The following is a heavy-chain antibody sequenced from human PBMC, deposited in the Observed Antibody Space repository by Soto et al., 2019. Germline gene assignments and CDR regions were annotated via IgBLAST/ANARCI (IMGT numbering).Heavy chain of an antibody. CDR3: ARDNQCTSCYPDYYYGMDV. D-gene: IGHD2-2*01. CDR1: GGSISSGDYY. J-gene: IGHJ6*02. CDR2: IYYSGST. V-gene: IGHV4-30-4*01. Sequence: SETLSLTCTVSGGSISSGDYYWSWIRQPPGKGLEWIGYIYYSGSTYYNPSLKSRVTISVDTSKTHFSLKRSSVTAAATAVYYCARDNQCTSCYPDYYYGMDVWGQGTTVTVSS.